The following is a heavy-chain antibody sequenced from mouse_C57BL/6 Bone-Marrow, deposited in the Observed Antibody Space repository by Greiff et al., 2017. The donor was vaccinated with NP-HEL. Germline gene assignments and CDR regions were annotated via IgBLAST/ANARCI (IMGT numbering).Heavy chain of an antibody. V-gene: IGHV5-12*01. CDR2: ISNGGGST. CDR3: ARPYGNYLFAY. J-gene: IGHJ3*01. D-gene: IGHD2-10*02. CDR1: GFTFSDYY. Sequence: LQQSGGGLVQPGGFLKLSCAASGFTFSDYYMYLVRQNPEKRLEWVAYISNGGGSTYYPDTVKGRFTISRDNAKNTLYLQMSRLKSEDTAMYYCARPYGNYLFAYWGQGTLVTVSA.